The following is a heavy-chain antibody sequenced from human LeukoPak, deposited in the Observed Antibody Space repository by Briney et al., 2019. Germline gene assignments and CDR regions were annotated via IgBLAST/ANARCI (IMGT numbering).Heavy chain of an antibody. CDR1: GFTFSSYG. J-gene: IGHJ5*02. CDR2: IRYDGSNK. V-gene: IGHV3-30*02. Sequence: PGGSLRLSCAASGFTFSSYGMHWVRQAPGKGLEWVAFIRYDGSNKYYADSVKGRFTISRDNSKNTLYLQMNSLRAEDTAVYYCAKDWRFLEWSDWFDPWGQGTLVTVSS. CDR3: AKDWRFLEWSDWFDP. D-gene: IGHD3-3*01.